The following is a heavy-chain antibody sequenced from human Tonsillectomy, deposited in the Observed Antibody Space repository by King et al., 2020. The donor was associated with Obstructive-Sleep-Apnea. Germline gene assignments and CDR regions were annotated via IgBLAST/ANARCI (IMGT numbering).Heavy chain of an antibody. D-gene: IGHD3-3*02. Sequence: VQLVESGGGLVQPGGSLRLSCAASGFTFSSYWMQWVRQAPETGLVWVSRINSDGSSTTYADSVEGRFTISRDNAKNTLFLQMNSLRAEDTAVYYCARVAFSSPHFYYCGMDVWGQGTTVTVSS. V-gene: IGHV3-74*03. CDR1: GFTFSSYW. CDR2: INSDGSST. CDR3: ARVAFSSPHFYYCGMDV. J-gene: IGHJ6*02.